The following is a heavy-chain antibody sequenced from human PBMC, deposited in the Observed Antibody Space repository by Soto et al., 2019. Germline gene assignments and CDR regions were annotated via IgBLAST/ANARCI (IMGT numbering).Heavy chain of an antibody. D-gene: IGHD3-10*01. CDR3: AKDTWFAELSYSYDDYAMDV. CDR2: IYYIGST. V-gene: IGHV4-30-4*01. J-gene: IGHJ6*02. Sequence: PSETMSLTCTPSGGCINGGDCHGLWILQPPGKGLELILAIYYIGSTYYNPSLKSRIRLSLDTSKNQFSLKLSSVTAADTAVYYCAKDTWFAELSYSYDDYAMDVSGHGTTVTVSS. CDR1: GGCINGGDCH.